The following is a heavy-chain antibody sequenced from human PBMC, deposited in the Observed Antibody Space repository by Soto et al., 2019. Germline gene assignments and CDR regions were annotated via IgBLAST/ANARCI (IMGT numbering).Heavy chain of an antibody. CDR1: GFTLNHYG. J-gene: IGHJ5*02. V-gene: IGHV3-30*18. D-gene: IGHD6-19*01. CDR2: MSIDGMNQ. Sequence: GGSLRLSCAASGFTLNHYGMHRVRQAPGKGLEWVGVMSIDGMNQHYGDSVRGRFTISRDASKNTLYLQMDSLRPEDTAVYYCAKEQFNTGWTQPGSWGQGTLVTVSS. CDR3: AKEQFNTGWTQPGS.